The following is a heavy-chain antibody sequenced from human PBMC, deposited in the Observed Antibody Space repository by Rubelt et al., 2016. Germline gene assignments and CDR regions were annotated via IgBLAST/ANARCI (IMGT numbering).Heavy chain of an antibody. J-gene: IGHJ4*02. Sequence: GGVVQPGRSLRLSCAASGITFSSYGMHWVRQAPGKGPEWAAVIWYDGSNKYYADSVKGRFTISRDNSKNTLYLQMTSLRAEDTAVYYCARAGMGGSTGSLDYWGQGTLVTVSS. V-gene: IGHV3-33*01. CDR1: GITFSSYG. CDR2: IWYDGSNK. D-gene: IGHD1-26*01. CDR3: ARAGMGGSTGSLDY.